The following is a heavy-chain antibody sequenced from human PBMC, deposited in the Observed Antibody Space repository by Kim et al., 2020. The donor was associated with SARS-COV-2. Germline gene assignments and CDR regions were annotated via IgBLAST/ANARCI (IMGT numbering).Heavy chain of an antibody. J-gene: IGHJ4*02. V-gene: IGHV3-23*03. Sequence: GGSLRLSCVASGFTFSSYSMNWVRQAPGKGLEWVAVIYGSGGTTYYADSVKGRFTISRDNSRNTVYLQMNSLRDEDTAVYYCAKDRVTDGGYEIDYWGPGTAVIVSS. CDR1: GFTFSSYS. CDR2: IYGSGGTT. D-gene: IGHD5-12*01. CDR3: AKDRVTDGGYEIDY.